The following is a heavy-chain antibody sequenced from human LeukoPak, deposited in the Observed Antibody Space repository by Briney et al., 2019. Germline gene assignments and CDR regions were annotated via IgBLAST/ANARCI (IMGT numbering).Heavy chain of an antibody. CDR3: ARQDCSSTSCYSIPFDY. V-gene: IGHV4-39*01. D-gene: IGHD2-2*02. Sequence: SETLSLTCTVSGGSISSSSYYWGWIRQPPGKGLEWIGSIYYSGSTYYNPSLKSRVTISVDTSKNQFSLKLSSVTAADTAVYYCARQDCSSTSCYSIPFDYWGQGTLVTVSS. CDR2: IYYSGST. CDR1: GGSISSSSYY. J-gene: IGHJ4*02.